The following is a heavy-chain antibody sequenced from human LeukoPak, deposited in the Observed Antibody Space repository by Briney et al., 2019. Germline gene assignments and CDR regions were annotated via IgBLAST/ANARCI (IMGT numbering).Heavy chain of an antibody. CDR1: GYTFTGYY. CDR3: ANRLGYCSSTSCPSS. D-gene: IGHD2-2*01. V-gene: IGHV1-2*06. Sequence: GASVKVSCKASGYTFTGYYMHWVRQAPGQGLEWMGRINPNSGGTNYAQKFQGRVTMTRDTSISTAYMELGGLGSDDTAIYYCANRLGYCSSTSCPSSWGQGTLVTVSS. CDR2: INPNSGGT. J-gene: IGHJ5*02.